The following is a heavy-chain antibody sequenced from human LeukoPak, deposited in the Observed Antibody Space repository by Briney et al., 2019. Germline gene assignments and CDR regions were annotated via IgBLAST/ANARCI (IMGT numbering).Heavy chain of an antibody. D-gene: IGHD4-11*01. V-gene: IGHV1-3*01. Sequence: VSVKVSCKASGYTFTSYAMHWVRQAPGQRLEWMGWINAGNGNTKYSQKFQGRVTITRDTSASTAYMELSSLRSEDTAVYCCARDPNPDYSNYYFDYWGQGTLVTVSS. CDR1: GYTFTSYA. J-gene: IGHJ4*02. CDR3: ARDPNPDYSNYYFDY. CDR2: INAGNGNT.